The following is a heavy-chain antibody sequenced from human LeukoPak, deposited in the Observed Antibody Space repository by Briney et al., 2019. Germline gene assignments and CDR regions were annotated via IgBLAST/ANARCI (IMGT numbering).Heavy chain of an antibody. J-gene: IGHJ6*03. D-gene: IGHD5-24*01. CDR3: ARQITKMGIYYMDV. CDR1: GYNPTAYY. CDR2: INPSSGET. V-gene: IGHV1-2*02. Sequence: ASVKVSCKASGYNPTAYYMHWVRQAPGQGLEWMGWINPSSGETNYGQNFQGRVTMTRDTSISTAYMEMSRLIYDDTAVYYCARQITKMGIYYMDVWGKGTTVTVSS.